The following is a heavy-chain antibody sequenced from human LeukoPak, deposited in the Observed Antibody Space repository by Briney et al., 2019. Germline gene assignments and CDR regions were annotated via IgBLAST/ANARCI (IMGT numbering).Heavy chain of an antibody. CDR3: ADSGYHYLWFDP. CDR1: GGTFSSYA. CDR2: IIPILGIA. D-gene: IGHD5-12*01. V-gene: IGHV1-69*04. J-gene: IGHJ5*02. Sequence: SVKVSCKASGGTFSSYAISWVRQAPGQGLEWMGRIIPILGIANYAQKFQGRVTITADKSTSTAYMELSSLRSEDTAVYYCADSGYHYLWFDPWGQGTLVTVSS.